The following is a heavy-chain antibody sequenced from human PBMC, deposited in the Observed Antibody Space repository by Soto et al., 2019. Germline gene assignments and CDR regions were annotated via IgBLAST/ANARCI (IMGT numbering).Heavy chain of an antibody. D-gene: IGHD3-22*01. CDR2: ISYDGSNK. Sequence: QVQLVESGGGVVQPGRSLRLSCAASGFTFSSYAMHWVRQAPGKGLEWVAVISYDGSNKYYADSVKGRFTISRDNSKNTLYLQMNSLRAEDTAVYYCARGPTYYYDSSGYACFDYWGQGTLVTVSS. V-gene: IGHV3-30-3*01. CDR1: GFTFSSYA. CDR3: ARGPTYYYDSSGYACFDY. J-gene: IGHJ4*02.